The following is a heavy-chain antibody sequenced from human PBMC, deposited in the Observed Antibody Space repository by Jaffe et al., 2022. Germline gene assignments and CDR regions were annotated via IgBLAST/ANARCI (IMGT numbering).Heavy chain of an antibody. CDR2: INPSGGST. J-gene: IGHJ4*02. Sequence: QVQLVQSGAEVKKPGASVKVSCKASGYTFTSYYMHWVRQAPGQGLEWMGIINPSGGSTSYAQKFQGRVTMTRDTSTSTVYMELSSLRSEDTAVYYCARDFRRIYYYDSSGYYPIPGDYWGQGTLVTVSS. CDR3: ARDFRRIYYYDSSGYYPIPGDY. D-gene: IGHD3-22*01. CDR1: GYTFTSYY. V-gene: IGHV1-46*01.